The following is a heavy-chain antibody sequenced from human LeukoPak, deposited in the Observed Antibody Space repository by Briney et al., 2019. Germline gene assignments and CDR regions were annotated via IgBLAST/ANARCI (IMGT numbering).Heavy chain of an antibody. CDR3: ARGRSGYGIYCYMDV. V-gene: IGHV1-8*01. CDR1: GYTFTSYD. J-gene: IGHJ6*03. CDR2: MNPNSGNT. Sequence: ASVKVSCKASGYTFTSYDINWVRQATGQGLEWMGWMNPNSGNTGYAQKFQGRVTMTRNTSISTAYMELSSLRSEDTAVYYCARGRSGYGIYCYMDVWGKGTTVTVSS. D-gene: IGHD3-22*01.